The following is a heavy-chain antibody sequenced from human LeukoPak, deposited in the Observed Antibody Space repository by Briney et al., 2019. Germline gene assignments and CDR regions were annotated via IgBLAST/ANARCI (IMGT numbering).Heavy chain of an antibody. CDR1: GFTVSSIY. Sequence: GGSLRLSCAASGFTVSSIYMSWVRQAPGKGLEWVSVIYSGGSTYYADSVKGRFTISRDNSKNTLYLQMNSLRAEDTAVYYCARELGGITMVRGLFYYYGMDVWGQGTTVTVSS. CDR2: IYSGGST. D-gene: IGHD3-10*01. V-gene: IGHV3-53*01. CDR3: ARELGGITMVRGLFYYYGMDV. J-gene: IGHJ6*02.